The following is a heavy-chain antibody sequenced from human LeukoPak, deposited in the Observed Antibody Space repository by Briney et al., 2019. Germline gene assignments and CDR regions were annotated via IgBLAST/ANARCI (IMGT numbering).Heavy chain of an antibody. Sequence: ASVKVSCKASGYTFTNYGIIWVRQAPEQGLEWMGWISAYNGDTNYGKKLQGRVTMTTDTSTTTAYMEVRSLRSDDTAVYYCARALGGSGWYFDDWGQGTLVTVSS. CDR1: GYTFTNYG. V-gene: IGHV1-18*01. CDR2: ISAYNGDT. CDR3: ARALGGSGWYFDD. D-gene: IGHD6-19*01. J-gene: IGHJ4*02.